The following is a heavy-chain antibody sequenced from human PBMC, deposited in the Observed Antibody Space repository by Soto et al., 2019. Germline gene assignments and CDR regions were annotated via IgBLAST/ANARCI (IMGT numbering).Heavy chain of an antibody. D-gene: IGHD6-13*01. J-gene: IGHJ5*02. CDR2: ISSSSSTI. Sequence: ESGGGLVQPGGSLRLSCAASGFTFSIYSMNWVRQAPGKGLEWVSYISSSSSTIYYADSVKGRFTISRDNAKNSLYLQMNSLRAEDTAVYYCARHPERIAQIGWFDPWGQGTLVTVSS. CDR3: ARHPERIAQIGWFDP. CDR1: GFTFSIYS. V-gene: IGHV3-48*01.